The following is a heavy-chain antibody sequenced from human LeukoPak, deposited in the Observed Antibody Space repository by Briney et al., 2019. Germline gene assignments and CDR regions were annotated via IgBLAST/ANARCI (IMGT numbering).Heavy chain of an antibody. CDR3: AKDLRYGGTSRVTSYFDY. D-gene: IGHD4-23*01. CDR2: ISGSGGST. Sequence: GGSLRLSCAASGFTFSSYAMSWVRHAPGKGREWVSAISGSGGSTSYAASGNGRFTIPRDHSKNTLYLQMNSLRAEDTAVYYCAKDLRYGGTSRVTSYFDYWGQGTLVTVSS. V-gene: IGHV3-23*01. CDR1: GFTFSSYA. J-gene: IGHJ4*02.